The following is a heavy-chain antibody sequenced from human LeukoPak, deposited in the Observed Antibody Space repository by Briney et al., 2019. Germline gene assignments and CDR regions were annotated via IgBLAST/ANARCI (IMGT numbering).Heavy chain of an antibody. CDR2: ISAYNGNT. Sequence: ASVTVSCKASGYTFTSYGISWVRQAPGQGLEWMGWISAYNGNTNYAQKLQGRVTMTTDTSTSTAYMELRSLRSDDTAVYYCARVPYDFWSGYRAPDVWGKGTTVTVSS. J-gene: IGHJ6*04. CDR1: GYTFTSYG. V-gene: IGHV1-18*01. CDR3: ARVPYDFWSGYRAPDV. D-gene: IGHD3-3*01.